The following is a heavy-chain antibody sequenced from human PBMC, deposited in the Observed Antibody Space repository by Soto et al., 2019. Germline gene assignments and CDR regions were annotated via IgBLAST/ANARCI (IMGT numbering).Heavy chain of an antibody. CDR2: IIPLYGSA. D-gene: IGHD2-2*01. J-gene: IGHJ6*02. CDR1: GGIFSRYA. CDR3: ARARHAGVPAAVGDYYGWDV. V-gene: IGHV1-69*12. Sequence: QVQLVQSGAEVKKPGSSVKVSCEASGGIFSRYAVSWVRQAPGQGLEWMGGIIPLYGSANYAQKFQGRVTFAADASTSTTYMELSSLRSEATGVYYCARARHAGVPAAVGDYYGWDVWGQGTTVTVS.